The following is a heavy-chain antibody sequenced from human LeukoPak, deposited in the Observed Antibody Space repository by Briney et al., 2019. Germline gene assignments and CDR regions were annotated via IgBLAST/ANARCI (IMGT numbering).Heavy chain of an antibody. CDR3: ARDQAVAGRFDY. CDR1: GFTFSSYS. J-gene: IGHJ4*02. D-gene: IGHD6-19*01. V-gene: IGHV3-21*01. CDR2: ISSSSYI. Sequence: GGSLRLSCAASGFTFSSYSMNWVRQAPGKGLEWVSSISSSSYIYYADSVKGRFTISRDNAKNSLYLQMNSLRAEDTAVYYCARDQAVAGRFDYWGQGTLVTVSS.